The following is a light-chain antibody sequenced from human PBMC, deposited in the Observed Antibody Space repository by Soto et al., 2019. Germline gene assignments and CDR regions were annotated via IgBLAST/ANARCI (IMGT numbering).Light chain of an antibody. CDR3: QQSFNNPT. Sequence: DTQLTQSPSSLSASFGDSISLTCRASQSISIYLNWYQVIPGKAPRLLISAASTLQSGVPSRFSGGGSGADFTLNITSLQPEDFATYYCQQSFNNPTFGQGTKVDIK. V-gene: IGKV1-39*01. CDR1: QSISIY. J-gene: IGKJ2*01. CDR2: AAS.